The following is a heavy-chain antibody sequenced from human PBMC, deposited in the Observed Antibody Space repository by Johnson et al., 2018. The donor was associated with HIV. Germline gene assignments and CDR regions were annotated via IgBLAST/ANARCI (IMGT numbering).Heavy chain of an antibody. CDR3: AKSTRGNWGSCFDI. J-gene: IGHJ3*02. D-gene: IGHD7-27*01. V-gene: IGHV3-66*01. Sequence: VQLVESGGGLVQPGGSLRLSCAASGFTVSSTYMSWVRQAPGKGLEWVSVFYSGGFTYYADSVTGRFTISRDNSKNTLYLQMNSLRAEDTAVYYCAKSTRGNWGSCFDIWGQGTMVTVSS. CDR2: FYSGGFT. CDR1: GFTVSSTY.